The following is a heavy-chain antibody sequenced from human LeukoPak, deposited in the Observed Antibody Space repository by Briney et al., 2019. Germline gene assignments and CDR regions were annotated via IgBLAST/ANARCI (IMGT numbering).Heavy chain of an antibody. Sequence: GASVKVSCKASGYTFTSHYMHWVRQAPGQGLEWMGIINPSGGSTSYAQKFQGRVTMTRDTSTSTVYMELSSLRSEDTAVYYCARGAALVDYYDGSGSSQGWFDPWGQGTLVTVSS. D-gene: IGHD3-22*01. CDR3: ARGAALVDYYDGSGSSQGWFDP. CDR1: GYTFTSHY. V-gene: IGHV1-46*01. CDR2: INPSGGST. J-gene: IGHJ5*02.